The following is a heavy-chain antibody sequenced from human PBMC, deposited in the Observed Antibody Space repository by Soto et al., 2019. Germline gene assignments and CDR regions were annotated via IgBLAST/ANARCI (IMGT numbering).Heavy chain of an antibody. CDR1: GYTFTGYY. D-gene: IGHD3-22*01. CDR2: INPNSGGT. J-gene: IGHJ3*02. V-gene: IGHV1-2*04. Sequence: GASVKVSCKASGYTFTGYYMHWVRQAPGQWLEWMGWINPNSGGTNYAQKFQGWVTMTRDTSISTAYMELSRLRSDDTAVYYCARDGYYYDSSGEFSQGNDAFGIWGQGTMVTVSS. CDR3: ARDGYYYDSSGEFSQGNDAFGI.